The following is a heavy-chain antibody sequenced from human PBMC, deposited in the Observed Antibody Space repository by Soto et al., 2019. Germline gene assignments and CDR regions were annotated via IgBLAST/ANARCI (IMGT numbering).Heavy chain of an antibody. J-gene: IGHJ5*02. Sequence: SETLSLTCAVYGGSFSGYYWRWIRQPPGKGLEWIGEINHSGSTNYNPSLKSRVTISVDTSKNQFSLKLNSVTAADTAVYYCARGLYYYDSSGYVGPWGQGTLFTVSS. V-gene: IGHV4-34*01. CDR1: GGSFSGYY. D-gene: IGHD3-22*01. CDR2: INHSGST. CDR3: ARGLYYYDSSGYVGP.